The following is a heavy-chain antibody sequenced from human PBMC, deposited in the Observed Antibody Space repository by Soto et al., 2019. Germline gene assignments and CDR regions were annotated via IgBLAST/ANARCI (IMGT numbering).Heavy chain of an antibody. J-gene: IGHJ1*01. CDR2: IIPAFGPA. CDR1: GGSFSSFD. CDR3: ARSGPYCNGGSCYFQY. D-gene: IGHD2-15*01. Sequence: QVQLVQSGAEVKKPGSSVKVSCKVSGGSFSSFDISWLRQAPGQRLEWMGGIIPAFGPANYAPKFQGTVSITADDSATTVYMELSSLRSDDTGVYYCARSGPYCNGGSCYFQYWGQGTLVTVPS. V-gene: IGHV1-69*01.